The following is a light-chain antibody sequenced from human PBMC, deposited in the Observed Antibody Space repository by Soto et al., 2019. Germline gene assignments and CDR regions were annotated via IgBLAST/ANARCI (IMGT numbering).Light chain of an antibody. J-gene: IGLJ3*02. CDR3: SSYAGSSRPEA. CDR2: DVT. V-gene: IGLV2-8*01. Sequence: QSALTQPPSASGSPGQSVTISCTGASSDVGGYDFVSWYQQHPGKAPKLMIYDVTKRPSGVPDRFSGSKSGNTASLTVSGLQADDEADYYCSSYAGSSRPEAFGGGTKRPVL. CDR1: SSDVGGYDF.